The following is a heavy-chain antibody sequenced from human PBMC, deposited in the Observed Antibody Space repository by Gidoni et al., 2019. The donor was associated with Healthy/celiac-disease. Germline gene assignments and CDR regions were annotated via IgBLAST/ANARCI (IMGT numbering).Heavy chain of an antibody. J-gene: IGHJ4*02. D-gene: IGHD2-15*01. CDR1: GGSISSYY. Sequence: QVQLQESGPGLVKLSATLSLTCTVSGGSISSYYWSWIRQPPGKGLEWIGYIYYSGSTNYNPSLKSRVTISVDTSKNQFSLKLSSVTAADTAVYYCARDHGGPIDYWGQGTLVTVSS. CDR3: ARDHGGPIDY. V-gene: IGHV4-59*01. CDR2: IYYSGST.